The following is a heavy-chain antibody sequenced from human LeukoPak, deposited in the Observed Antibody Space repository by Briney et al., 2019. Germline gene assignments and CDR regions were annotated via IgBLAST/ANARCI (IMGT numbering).Heavy chain of an antibody. CDR2: INWDDQK. V-gene: IGHV2-5*02. CDR1: GFSLTTSGVG. D-gene: IGHD3-22*01. Sequence: ESGPTLVKPTQTLTLTCTFSGFSLTTSGVGVGWIRQPPGKALEWLALINWDDQKVYSPSLQSRLSITKDTSKNQVVLTMANVDPVDTATNYCAHRRDSSGYQYRYWFAPWGQGTLVTVSS. CDR3: AHRRDSSGYQYRYWFAP. J-gene: IGHJ5*02.